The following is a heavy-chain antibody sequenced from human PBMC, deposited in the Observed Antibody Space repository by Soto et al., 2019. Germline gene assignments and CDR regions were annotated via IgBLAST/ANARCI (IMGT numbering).Heavy chain of an antibody. D-gene: IGHD3-22*01. CDR2: ISGSGGST. CDR1: GFTFSSYA. Sequence: GGSLRLSCAASGFTFSSYAMSWVRQAPGQGLEWVPAISGSGGSTYYADSVKGRFTISRDNSKNTLYLQMNSLRAEDTAVYYCAKRITMIVVHGDAFDIWGQGTMVTVSS. J-gene: IGHJ3*02. V-gene: IGHV3-23*01. CDR3: AKRITMIVVHGDAFDI.